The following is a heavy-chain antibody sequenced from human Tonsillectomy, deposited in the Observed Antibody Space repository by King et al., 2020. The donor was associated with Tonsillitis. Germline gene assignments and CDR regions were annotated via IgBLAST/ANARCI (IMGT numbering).Heavy chain of an antibody. J-gene: IGHJ3*02. CDR2: INPCGSNT. CDR3: GREYWGAFDI. CDR1: GFTFSDYY. Sequence: VQLVESGGGLVKPGGSLRLSCAASGFTFSDYYMSWIRQAPGKGLEWISFINPCGSNTKCVDSVRGRFTISRDNAKNSMFLQMNSLRAEDTGVYYCGREYWGAFDIWGQGTMVTVSS. V-gene: IGHV3-11*06. D-gene: IGHD2-8*02.